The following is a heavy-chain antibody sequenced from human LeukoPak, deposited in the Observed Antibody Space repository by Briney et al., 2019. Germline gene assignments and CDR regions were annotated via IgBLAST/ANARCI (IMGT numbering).Heavy chain of an antibody. CDR3: ARRVVAALRDAIDI. D-gene: IGHD2-15*01. CDR1: GGSISSSPYY. CDR2: IYNNGGT. J-gene: IGHJ3*02. V-gene: IGHV4-39*01. Sequence: SETLSLTCTVSGGSISSSPYYWGWIRQPPGKGLEWIGSIYNNGGTYYNPSLRSRVTISVDTSKNHFSLKLNSVTAADTAVYYCARRVVAALRDAIDIWGQGTMVTVS.